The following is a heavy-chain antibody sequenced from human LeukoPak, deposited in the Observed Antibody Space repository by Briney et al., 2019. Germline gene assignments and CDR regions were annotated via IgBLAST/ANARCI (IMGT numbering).Heavy chain of an antibody. J-gene: IGHJ4*02. CDR3: ARVTPEGYSSDY. Sequence: GASVKVSCKASGGTFSSYAISWVRQAPGQGLEWMGGIIPIFGTANYAQKFQGRVTITADKSTSTAYMELSSLRSEDTAVYYCARVTPEGYSSDYWGQGTLVTVSS. D-gene: IGHD2-15*01. CDR1: GGTFSSYA. V-gene: IGHV1-69*06. CDR2: IIPIFGTA.